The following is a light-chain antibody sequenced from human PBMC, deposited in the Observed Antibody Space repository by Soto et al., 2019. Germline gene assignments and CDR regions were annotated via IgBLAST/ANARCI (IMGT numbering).Light chain of an antibody. Sequence: QSALTQPASVSGSPGQSITISCTGTSSDVGGYNFVSWYQQHPGKAPKFIIYDVRNRPSGVSNRFSGSRSGNTASLTISGLQAEDEADYYCSSYTSSSTVIFGGGTPLTVL. V-gene: IGLV2-14*03. CDR1: SSDVGGYNF. CDR3: SSYTSSSTVI. J-gene: IGLJ2*01. CDR2: DVR.